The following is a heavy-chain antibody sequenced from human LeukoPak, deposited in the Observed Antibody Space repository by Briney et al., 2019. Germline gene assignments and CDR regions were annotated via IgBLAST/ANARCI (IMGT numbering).Heavy chain of an antibody. CDR2: IYYSGRT. Sequence: SETLSLTCTVSGGSISGNYWSWIRQPPGKGLEWIGHIYYSGRTTYKPSLKSRVTMSVDTSKNQFSLKLNSVTAADTAVYYCAREAYYGLDVWGLGTTVTVSS. CDR1: GGSISGNY. J-gene: IGHJ6*02. CDR3: AREAYYGLDV. V-gene: IGHV4-59*01.